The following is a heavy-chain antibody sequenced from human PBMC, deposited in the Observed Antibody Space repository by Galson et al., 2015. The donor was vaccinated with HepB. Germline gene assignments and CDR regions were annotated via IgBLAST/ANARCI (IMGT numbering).Heavy chain of an antibody. J-gene: IGHJ6*02. V-gene: IGHV3-30*03. D-gene: IGHD2-2*01. Sequence: SLRLSCAASGFTFSSYGMHWVRQAPGKGLEWVAVISYDGSNKYYADSVKGRFTISRDNSKNTLYLQMNSLRAEDTAVYYCARDGRDIVVVPAASVRFYYYYGMDVWGQGTTVTVSS. CDR3: ARDGRDIVVVPAASVRFYYYYGMDV. CDR1: GFTFSSYG. CDR2: ISYDGSNK.